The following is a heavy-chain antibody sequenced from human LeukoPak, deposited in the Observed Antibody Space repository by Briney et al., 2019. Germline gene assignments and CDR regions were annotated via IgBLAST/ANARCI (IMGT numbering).Heavy chain of an antibody. CDR2: ISSTGGST. Sequence: GGSLRLSCTASGFNFNSYSMHWVRQAPGGGLESVSAISSTGGSTYYANSVKGRFTISRDNSKNTLYLQMGSLRGEDLAVYYCAREVQGDYDYWGQGTLVTVSS. J-gene: IGHJ4*02. V-gene: IGHV3-64*01. CDR3: AREVQGDYDY. CDR1: GFNFNSYS.